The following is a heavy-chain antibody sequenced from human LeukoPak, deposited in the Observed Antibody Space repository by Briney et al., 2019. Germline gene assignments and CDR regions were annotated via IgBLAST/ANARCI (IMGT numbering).Heavy chain of an antibody. CDR1: GFTFSNSA. V-gene: IGHV3-30-3*01. CDR2: ISYDGTKQ. CDR3: ARDGSITAGDAFDI. J-gene: IGHJ3*02. D-gene: IGHD6-6*01. Sequence: QAGGSLRLSCAAFGFTFSNSAMHWVRQAPGKGLEWVADISYDGTKQYYADSVRGRFTISRDNSKDTLYLQVSSLRTEDTAVYYCARDGSITAGDAFDIWGQGTMVIVSS.